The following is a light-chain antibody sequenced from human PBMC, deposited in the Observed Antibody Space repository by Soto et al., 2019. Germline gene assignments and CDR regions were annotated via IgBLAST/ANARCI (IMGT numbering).Light chain of an antibody. V-gene: IGLV1-47*01. CDR3: AAWDGSLSAWV. CDR2: RNN. Sequence: QSVLTQPPSASATPGQRVTISCSGSSSNIGSNYVYCYQQLPGTAPKLLIYRNNHRPSATPDRFSGSKSGTSASLAISGLRSEDEADYYCAAWDGSLSAWVFGGGTKLTVL. CDR1: SSNIGSNY. J-gene: IGLJ3*02.